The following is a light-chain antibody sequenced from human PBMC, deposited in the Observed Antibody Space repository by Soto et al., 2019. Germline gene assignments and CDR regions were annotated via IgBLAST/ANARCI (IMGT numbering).Light chain of an antibody. CDR3: QHTRT. J-gene: IGKJ1*01. V-gene: IGKV1-5*01. CDR2: DAS. Sequence: DIQMTQSPSTLSASVGDRVTITCRASQSLSAWVAWFQQRPGRAPRILIYDASTLQRGVSSRFSGSGFGTEFSLTINSLQPDDSGSYYCQHTRTFGQGTKVEVK. CDR1: QSLSAW.